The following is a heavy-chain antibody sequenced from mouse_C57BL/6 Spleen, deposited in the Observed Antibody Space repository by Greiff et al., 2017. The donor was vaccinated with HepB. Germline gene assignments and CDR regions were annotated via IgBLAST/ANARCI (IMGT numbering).Heavy chain of an antibody. V-gene: IGHV1-5*01. J-gene: IGHJ2*01. CDR3: TRKDYDYGSGDQSFDY. D-gene: IGHD2-4*01. CDR2: IYPGNSDT. Sequence: VQLQQSGTVLARPGASVKMSCKTSGYTFTSYWMHWVKQRPGQGLEWIGAIYPGNSDTSYNQKFKGKAKLTAVTSASTAYMELSSLTNEDSAVYYCTRKDYDYGSGDQSFDYWGQGTTLTVSS. CDR1: GYTFTSYW.